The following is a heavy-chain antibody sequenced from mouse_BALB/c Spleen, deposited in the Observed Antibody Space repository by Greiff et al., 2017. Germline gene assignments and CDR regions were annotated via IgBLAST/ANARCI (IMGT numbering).Heavy chain of an antibody. Sequence: EVNVVESGGGLVQPGGSRKLSCAASGFTFSSFGMHWVRQAPEKGLEWVAYISSGSSTIYYADTVKGRFTISRDNPKNTLFLQMTSLRSEDTAMYYCAREGYYYGSSDCAMDYWGQGTSVTVSS. CDR1: GFTFSSFG. D-gene: IGHD1-1*01. CDR3: AREGYYYGSSDCAMDY. V-gene: IGHV5-17*02. CDR2: ISSGSSTI. J-gene: IGHJ4*01.